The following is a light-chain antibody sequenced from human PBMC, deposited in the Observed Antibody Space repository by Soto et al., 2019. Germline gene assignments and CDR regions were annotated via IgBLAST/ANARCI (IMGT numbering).Light chain of an antibody. V-gene: IGLV2-18*02. Sequence: QCALPQPPSVSVSPGQSCAISCTGSSSDVGSSNRVSLYVQPPGTAPKLIHYAIPNRPSGVPDRFSPSKSGKKPSLTISGLQAEGGPDYSCSSYITSHTHVFGSGSKVTVL. CDR1: SSDVGSSNR. CDR2: AIP. J-gene: IGLJ1*01. CDR3: SSYITSHTHV.